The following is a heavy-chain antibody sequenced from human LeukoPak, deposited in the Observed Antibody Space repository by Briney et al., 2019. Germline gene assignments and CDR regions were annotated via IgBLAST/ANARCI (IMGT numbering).Heavy chain of an antibody. CDR2: INPNSGGT. Sequence: ASVKVSCKASGYTLTSYAMHWVRQAPGQGLEWMGRINPNSGGTNYAQKFQGRVTMTRDTSISTAYMELSRLRSDDTAMFYCARGGAVDVYYYYGMDAWGQGSTVTVSS. CDR3: ARGGAVDVYYYYGMDA. J-gene: IGHJ6*02. CDR1: GYTLTSYA. V-gene: IGHV1-2*06. D-gene: IGHD6-19*01.